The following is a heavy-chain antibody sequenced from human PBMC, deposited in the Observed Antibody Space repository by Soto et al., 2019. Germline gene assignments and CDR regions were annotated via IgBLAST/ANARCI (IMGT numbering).Heavy chain of an antibody. V-gene: IGHV4-59*01. CDR3: ARGYCSSTRCDVWDNLFDP. J-gene: IGHJ5*02. CDR1: GGSISSYY. D-gene: IGHD2-2*01. Sequence: ASETLSLTCTGSGGSISSYYWSWIRQPPGKGLEWIGYIYYSGRANYNPSLKSRVTISVDTSKNQFSLKLSSVTAADTAVYYCARGYCSSTRCDVWDNLFDPWGQGTLVIVSS. CDR2: IYYSGRA.